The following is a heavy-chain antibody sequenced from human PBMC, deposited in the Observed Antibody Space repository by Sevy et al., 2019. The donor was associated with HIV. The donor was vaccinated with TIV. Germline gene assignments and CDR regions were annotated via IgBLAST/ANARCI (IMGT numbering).Heavy chain of an antibody. CDR2: ISISSSTI. CDR1: GFTFSSYS. D-gene: IGHD6-19*01. V-gene: IGHV3-48*01. CDR3: ARDPGVAVAGTRGWFDP. Sequence: GGSLRLSCAASGFTFSSYSMNWVRQAPGKGLEWVSYISISSSTIYYADSVKGRFTISQDNAKNSLYLQMKSLRAEDTAVYYCARDPGVAVAGTRGWFDPWGQGTLVTVSS. J-gene: IGHJ5*02.